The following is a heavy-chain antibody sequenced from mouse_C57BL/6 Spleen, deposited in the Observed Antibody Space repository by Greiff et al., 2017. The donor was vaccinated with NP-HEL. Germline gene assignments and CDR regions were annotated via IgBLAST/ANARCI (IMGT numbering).Heavy chain of an antibody. J-gene: IGHJ3*01. CDR1: GYTFTSYW. V-gene: IGHV1-64*01. Sequence: QVQLKQPGAELVKPGASVKLSCKASGYTFTSYWMHWVKQRPGQGLEWIGMIHPNSGSTNYNEKFKSKATLTVDKSSSTAYMQLSSLTSEDSAVYYCARPRQLRSFAYWGQGTLVTVSA. CDR3: ARPRQLRSFAY. CDR2: IHPNSGST. D-gene: IGHD3-2*02.